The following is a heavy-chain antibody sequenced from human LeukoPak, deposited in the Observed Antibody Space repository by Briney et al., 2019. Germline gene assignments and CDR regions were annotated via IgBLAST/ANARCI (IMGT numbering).Heavy chain of an antibody. CDR2: INHSGST. Sequence: PSETLSLTCAVYGGSFSGYYWSWIRQPPGKGLEWIGEINHSGSTNYNPSLKSRVTISVDTSKNQFSLKLSSVTAADTGVYYCVIGYYYHYWGQGTLVTVSS. J-gene: IGHJ4*02. CDR3: VIGYYYHY. V-gene: IGHV4-34*01. CDR1: GGSFSGYY.